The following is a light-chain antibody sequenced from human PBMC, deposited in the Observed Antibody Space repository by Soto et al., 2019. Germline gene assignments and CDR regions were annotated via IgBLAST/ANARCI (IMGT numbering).Light chain of an antibody. CDR3: AAWDDTLNGQV. V-gene: IGLV1-47*01. Sequence: QSVLTQPPSASGTPGQRVSISCSGSRSNIGRNYVYWYQQLPGTAPNLLIHRNNERPSGVPDRLSCSKSGTSVSLAISGLRSEEEATYYCAAWDDTLNGQVFGGGTKLTVL. CDR2: RNN. J-gene: IGLJ3*02. CDR1: RSNIGRNY.